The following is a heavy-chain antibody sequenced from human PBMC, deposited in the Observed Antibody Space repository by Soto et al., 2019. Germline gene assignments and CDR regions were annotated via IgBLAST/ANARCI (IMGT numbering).Heavy chain of an antibody. CDR3: AKDRSSSGWQRADAFDI. CDR1: GFTFSSYA. J-gene: IGHJ3*02. Sequence: LRLSCAASGFTFSSYAMSWVRQAPGKGLEWVSAISGSGGSTYYADSVKGRFTISRDNSKNTLYLQMNSLRAEDTAVYYCAKDRSSSGWQRADAFDIWGQGTMVTVSS. D-gene: IGHD6-19*01. CDR2: ISGSGGST. V-gene: IGHV3-23*01.